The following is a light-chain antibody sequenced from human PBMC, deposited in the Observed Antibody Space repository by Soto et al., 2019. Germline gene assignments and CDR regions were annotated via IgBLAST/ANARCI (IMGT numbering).Light chain of an antibody. CDR2: SSS. J-gene: IGKJ5*01. CDR3: QQFNSYPIT. Sequence: DIQLTQSPSSLSASVGDRVTITCRASQGIITYLNWYQQKPGKAPNLLIYSSSTLQSGVPSRFSGSGSGTEFTLTISSLQPEDFATYYCQQFNSYPITFGQGTRLEIK. V-gene: IGKV1-9*01. CDR1: QGIITY.